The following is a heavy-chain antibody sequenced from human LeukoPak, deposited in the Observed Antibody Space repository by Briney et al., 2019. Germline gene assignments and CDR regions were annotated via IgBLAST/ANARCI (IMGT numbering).Heavy chain of an antibody. CDR2: ISGRGNNT. V-gene: IGHV3-23*01. D-gene: IGHD6-13*01. Sequence: GGSLRLSCAASGFTFSTYAMSWVRQAPGKGLEWVSSISGRGNNTYYADSVKGRFTISRDNSKNTLHLQVNSLRAEDTAIYYCAMAYSSSWYDYWGQGTLVTVSS. J-gene: IGHJ4*02. CDR3: AMAYSSSWYDY. CDR1: GFTFSTYA.